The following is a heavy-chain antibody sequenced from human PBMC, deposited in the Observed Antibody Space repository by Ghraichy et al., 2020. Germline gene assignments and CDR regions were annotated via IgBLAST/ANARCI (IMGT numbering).Heavy chain of an antibody. CDR1: WGSISGYY. CDR2: IYYGGST. CDR3: ARTPHTAARPWWFDP. J-gene: IGHJ5*02. Sequence: SETLSLTCTVSWGSISGYYWTWIRQPPGKRLEWVGYIYYGGSTDYNPSLKSRVTISLDSSKNQFSLKLRSVTATDTAVYFCARTPHTAARPWWFDPWGQGKLVTVSS. D-gene: IGHD6-6*01. V-gene: IGHV4-59*01.